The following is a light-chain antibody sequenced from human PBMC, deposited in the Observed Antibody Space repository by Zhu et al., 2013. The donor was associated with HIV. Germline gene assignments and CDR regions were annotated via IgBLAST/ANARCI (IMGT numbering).Light chain of an antibody. CDR3: TQAKDWPWT. CDR1: QSLVHSDGNVY. J-gene: IGKJ1*01. Sequence: VVMTQSPLSLPVTLGQPASISCRSDQSLVHSDGNVYLSWFHQRPGQSPRRLIYKVSNRDSGVPDRFSGSGAGTDFTLKITRVEAEDVGVYYCTQAKDWPWTFGLGTKVEVK. CDR2: KVS. V-gene: IGKV2-30*02.